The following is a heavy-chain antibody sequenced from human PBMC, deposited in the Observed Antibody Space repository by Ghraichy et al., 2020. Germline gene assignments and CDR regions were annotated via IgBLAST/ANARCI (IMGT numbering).Heavy chain of an antibody. D-gene: IGHD5-24*01. V-gene: IGHV4-39*01. J-gene: IGHJ4*02. CDR1: GGPISSSSYH. Sequence: SETLSPTCTVSGGPISSSSYHWGWIRQPPGKGLEWIGSIFYSGSTYYNPSLKSRVTISVDTSKNQFSLKLSSVTAADTAVYYCARRPVESYFDYWGQGTLVTVSS. CDR2: IFYSGST. CDR3: ARRPVESYFDY.